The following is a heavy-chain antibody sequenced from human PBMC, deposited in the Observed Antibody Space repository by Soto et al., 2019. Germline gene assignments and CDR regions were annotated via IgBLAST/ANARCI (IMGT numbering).Heavy chain of an antibody. CDR2: ISGNNANI. V-gene: IGHV3-48*02. J-gene: IGHJ5*02. CDR3: SRQVYTVVSPIDL. D-gene: IGHD4-17*01. Sequence: GGSLRLSCVAPGYTLSAYRMHWVRQAPGKGPEWLSYISGNNANIYYADSVRGRCTISRDNAKSSLFLQMDSLRDEDTAVYYCSRQVYTVVSPIDLWGQGNLVTVSS. CDR1: GYTLSAYR.